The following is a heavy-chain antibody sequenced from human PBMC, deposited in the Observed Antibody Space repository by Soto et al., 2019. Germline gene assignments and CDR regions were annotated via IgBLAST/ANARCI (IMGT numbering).Heavy chain of an antibody. CDR2: IIPIFGTA. V-gene: IGHV1-69*13. CDR1: GGTFSSYA. J-gene: IGHJ6*02. D-gene: IGHD2-2*03. CDR3: ARGMDIVVVPAAIFNYGMDV. Sequence: ASVKVSCKASGGTFSSYAISWVRQAPGQGLEWMGGIIPIFGTANYAQKFQGRVTITADESTSTAYMELSSLRSEDTAVYYCARGMDIVVVPAAIFNYGMDVWGQGTTVTVSS.